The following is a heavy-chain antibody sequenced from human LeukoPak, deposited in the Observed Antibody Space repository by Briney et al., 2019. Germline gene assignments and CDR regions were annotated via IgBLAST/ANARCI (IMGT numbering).Heavy chain of an antibody. V-gene: IGHV4-59*01. J-gene: IGHJ6*02. CDR2: IYYSGST. D-gene: IGHD6-19*01. CDR3: ARDQRSGWYHLDYYYYGMDV. Sequence: SETLSLTCTVSGGSISSYYWSWIRQPPGKGLEWIGYIYYSGSTNYNPSLKSRVTISVDTSKNQFSLKLSSVTAADTAVYYCARDQRSGWYHLDYYYYGMDVWGQGTTVTVSS. CDR1: GGSISSYY.